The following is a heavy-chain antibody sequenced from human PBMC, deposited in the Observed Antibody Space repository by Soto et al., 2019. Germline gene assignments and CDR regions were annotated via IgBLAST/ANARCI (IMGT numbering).Heavy chain of an antibody. CDR1: GFPFSYAW. CDR3: ARDFRPAYSSSSPDAFDI. V-gene: IGHV3-15*01. J-gene: IGHJ3*02. D-gene: IGHD6-6*01. Sequence: EVQLVESGGGLVKPGGSLRLSCAASGFPFSYAWMSWVRQAPGEGLEWVARIKSETDGGTTDYAAPVEGRFTISRHDSKNTLDLQMNNLKTEDTAVYYCARDFRPAYSSSSPDAFDIWGQGTMVTVSS. CDR2: IKSETDGGTT.